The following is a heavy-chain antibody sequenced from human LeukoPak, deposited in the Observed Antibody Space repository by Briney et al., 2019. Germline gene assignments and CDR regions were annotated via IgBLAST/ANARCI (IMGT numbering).Heavy chain of an antibody. CDR3: ARSYSGSYGGSNYYYYYMDV. CDR1: GGSISSYY. J-gene: IGHJ6*03. D-gene: IGHD1-26*01. CDR2: IYYSGST. V-gene: IGHV4-59*08. Sequence: SETLSLTCTVSGGSISSYYWSWIRQPPGKGLEWIGYIYYSGSTNYNPSLKSRVTISVDTSKNQFSLKLSSVTAADTAVYYCARSYSGSYGGSNYYYYYMDVWGKGTTVTVAS.